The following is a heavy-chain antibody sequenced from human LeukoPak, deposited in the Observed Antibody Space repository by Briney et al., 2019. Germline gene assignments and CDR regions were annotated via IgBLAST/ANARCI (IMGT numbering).Heavy chain of an antibody. J-gene: IGHJ4*02. CDR1: EFTFSNYA. CDR2: ISGSGGDI. D-gene: IGHD1-7*01. CDR3: ARDRVAGTSPKIDY. Sequence: GGSLRRSCAASEFTFSNYAKSWVRQAPGKGLEWVSVISGSGGDIQYADSVKGRFTISRHNSKNTLYLQMNSLRAEDTALYYCARDRVAGTSPKIDYWGQGTLVTVSA. V-gene: IGHV3-23*01.